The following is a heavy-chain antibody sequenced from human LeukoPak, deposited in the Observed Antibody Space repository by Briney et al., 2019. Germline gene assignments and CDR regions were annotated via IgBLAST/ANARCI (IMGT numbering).Heavy chain of an antibody. V-gene: IGHV1-69*13. Sequence: GASVKVSCKASGYTFTSYYMHWVRQAPGQGLEWMGGIIPIFGTANYAQKFQGRVTITADESTSTAYMELSSLRSEDTAVYYCARGHKESVVVTADFDYWGQGTLVTVSS. J-gene: IGHJ4*02. D-gene: IGHD2-21*02. CDR2: IIPIFGTA. CDR3: ARGHKESVVVTADFDY. CDR1: GYTFTSYY.